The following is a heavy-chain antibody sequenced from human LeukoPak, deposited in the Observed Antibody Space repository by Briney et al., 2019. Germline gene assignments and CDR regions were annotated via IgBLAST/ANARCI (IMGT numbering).Heavy chain of an antibody. CDR1: GFTFSSYG. CDR3: AKGLRYYGSGSYHGLDY. CDR2: ISGSGGST. V-gene: IGHV3-23*01. J-gene: IGHJ4*02. D-gene: IGHD3-10*01. Sequence: GGSLRLSCAASGFTFSSYGMSWVRQAPGKGLEWVSAISGSGGSTYYADSVKGRFTISRDNSKNTLYLQMNSLRAEDTAVYYCAKGLRYYGSGSYHGLDYWGQGTLVTVSS.